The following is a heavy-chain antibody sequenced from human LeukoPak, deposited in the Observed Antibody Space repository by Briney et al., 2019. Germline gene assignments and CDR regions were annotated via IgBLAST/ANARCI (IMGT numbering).Heavy chain of an antibody. Sequence: SETLSLTCTVSGGSISSSSYYWGWIRQPPGKGLEWIGSIYYGGSTYYNPSLKSRVTISVDTSKNQFSLKLSSVTAADTAVYYCARTLEDYYGSGSYPYYFDYWGQGTLVTVSS. V-gene: IGHV4-39*01. D-gene: IGHD3-10*01. CDR2: IYYGGST. CDR1: GGSISSSSYY. CDR3: ARTLEDYYGSGSYPYYFDY. J-gene: IGHJ4*02.